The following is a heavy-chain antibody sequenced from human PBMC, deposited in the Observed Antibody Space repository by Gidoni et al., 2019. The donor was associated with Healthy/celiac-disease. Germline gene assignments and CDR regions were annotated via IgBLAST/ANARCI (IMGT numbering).Heavy chain of an antibody. CDR1: GFTFSSHA. D-gene: IGHD3-3*01. J-gene: IGHJ4*02. CDR2: ISGSGGST. V-gene: IGHV3-23*01. CDR3: ARCITIFGVASYYFDY. Sequence: EVQLLESGGGLVQPGGSLRLSCAASGFTFSSHAMSWVRQAPGKGLEWVSAISGSGGSTYYADSVKGRFTISRDNSKNTLYLQMNSLRAEDTAVYYCARCITIFGVASYYFDYWGQGTLVTVSS.